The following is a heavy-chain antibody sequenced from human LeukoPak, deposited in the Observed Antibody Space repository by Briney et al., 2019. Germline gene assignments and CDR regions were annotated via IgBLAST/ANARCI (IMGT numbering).Heavy chain of an antibody. Sequence: EPGPTLCHSTPPPTLTCTFSGFSPSTSGVGVGWSRQPPVKALEWLALIYWDADKRYTPSLKSRLTITHDTSKNQVVLTMPSMDAVDTARYYCAHRWVGRSWEWVYCDYWGQGTLVTVSS. CDR3: AHRWVGRSWEWVYCDY. CDR2: IYWDADK. V-gene: IGHV2-5*02. CDR1: GFSPSTSGVG. J-gene: IGHJ4*02. D-gene: IGHD6-13*01.